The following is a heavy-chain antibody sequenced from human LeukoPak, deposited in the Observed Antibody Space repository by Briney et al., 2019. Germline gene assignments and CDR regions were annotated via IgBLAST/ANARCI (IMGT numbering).Heavy chain of an antibody. V-gene: IGHV3-21*01. Sequence: PGGSLRLSCAASGFTFSSYGMHWVRQAPGKGLEWVSSISSSSSDIYYADSVKGRFTISRDNAKNSLYLQMNSLRDEDTAVYYCARGGIFGVVIRQNCFDPWGQGTLVTVSS. CDR2: ISSSSSDI. CDR3: ARGGIFGVVIRQNCFDP. J-gene: IGHJ5*02. D-gene: IGHD3-3*01. CDR1: GFTFSSYG.